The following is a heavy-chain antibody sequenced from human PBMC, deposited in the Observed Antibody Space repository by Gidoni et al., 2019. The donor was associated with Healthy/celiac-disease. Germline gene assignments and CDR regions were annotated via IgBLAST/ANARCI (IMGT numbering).Heavy chain of an antibody. J-gene: IGHJ4*02. D-gene: IGHD5-18*01. V-gene: IGHV4-61*02. CDR2: IYTSGST. Sequence: QVQLQESGPGLVKPSQTLSLTCTVSGGSISSGSYYWSWIRQPAGKGLEWIGRIYTSGSTNYNPSLKSRVTISVDTSKNQFSLKLSSVTAADTAVYYCARAGYSYVHFDYWGRGTLVTVSS. CDR1: GGSISSGSYY. CDR3: ARAGYSYVHFDY.